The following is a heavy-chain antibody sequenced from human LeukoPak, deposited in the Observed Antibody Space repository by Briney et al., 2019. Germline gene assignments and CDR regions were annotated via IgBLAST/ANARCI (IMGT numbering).Heavy chain of an antibody. D-gene: IGHD4-17*01. J-gene: IGHJ4*02. V-gene: IGHV1-2*02. CDR2: INPNSSGT. CDR3: ARDASYDYGDYAGENYFDY. Sequence: ASVKVSCKASGYTFTGYYMHWVRQAPGQGLEWMGWINPNSSGTNYAQEFQGRVTMTRDTSISTAYMELSRLRSDDTAVYYCARDASYDYGDYAGENYFDYWGQGTLVTISS. CDR1: GYTFTGYY.